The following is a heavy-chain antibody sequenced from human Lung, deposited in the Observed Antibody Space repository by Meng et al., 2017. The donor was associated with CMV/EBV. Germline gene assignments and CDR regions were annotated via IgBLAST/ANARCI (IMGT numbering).Heavy chain of an antibody. V-gene: IGHV3-7*01. J-gene: IGHJ6*04. Sequence: SXAASGFTFGSFWMAWVRQAPGKGLEWVGNIKQDESEIQYVGSVKGRFTITRDNAKNSLFLQMNSLRAEDTAVYYCARSMLEVNRYYYGMDVWGEGTXVTVAS. D-gene: IGHD1-1*01. CDR2: IKQDESEI. CDR3: ARSMLEVNRYYYGMDV. CDR1: GFTFGSFW.